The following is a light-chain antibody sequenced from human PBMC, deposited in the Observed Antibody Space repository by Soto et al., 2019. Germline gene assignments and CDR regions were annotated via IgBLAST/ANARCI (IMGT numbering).Light chain of an antibody. CDR2: AAS. J-gene: IGKJ4*01. CDR3: QQLNSYPFLT. V-gene: IGKV1-9*01. CDR1: QGISSY. Sequence: DIQLTQSPSFLSASVGDRVTITCRASQGISSYLARYQQKPGKAPKLLIYAASTLQSGVPSRFSGSGSGTEFTLTISSLQPEDFATYYSQQLNSYPFLTFGGGTKVEIK.